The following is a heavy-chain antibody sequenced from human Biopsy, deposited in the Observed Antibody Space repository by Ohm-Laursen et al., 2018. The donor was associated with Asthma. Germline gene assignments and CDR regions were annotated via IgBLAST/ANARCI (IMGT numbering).Heavy chain of an antibody. D-gene: IGHD3-10*01. J-gene: IGHJ4*02. CDR2: LFWAVDK. CDR1: GFSLSTLGVG. Sequence: PTQTLTLTCTVSGFSLSTLGVGVGWFRQPPGKALEWLAHLFWAVDKGYSPSLKSRPTIAKDTSRNQVVLTMTNMDPVDTGTYFCAHAQTSWNYYGSGNYLYHFDSWGQGTLVTVSS. CDR3: AHAQTSWNYYGSGNYLYHFDS. V-gene: IGHV2-5*02.